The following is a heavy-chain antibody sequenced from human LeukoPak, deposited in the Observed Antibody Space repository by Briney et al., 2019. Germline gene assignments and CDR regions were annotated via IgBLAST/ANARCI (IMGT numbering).Heavy chain of an antibody. J-gene: IGHJ4*02. CDR2: ISSSSSYI. V-gene: IGHV3-21*01. CDR3: ARVGYSYGYSPDY. CDR1: GFTFSSYS. D-gene: IGHD5-18*01. Sequence: GGSLRLSCAASGFTFSSYSMNWVRQAPGKGLEWVSSISSSSSYIYYADSVKGRFTISRDNAKNSLYLQMNSLRAEDTAVYYCARVGYSYGYSPDYWGQGTLVTVSS.